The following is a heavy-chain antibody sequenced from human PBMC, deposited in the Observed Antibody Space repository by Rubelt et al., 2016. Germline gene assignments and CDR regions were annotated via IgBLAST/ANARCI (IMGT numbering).Heavy chain of an antibody. J-gene: IGHJ4*02. V-gene: IGHV4-34*01. Sequence: QVQLQQWGAGLLKPSETLSLTCAVYGGSFSGYYWSWIRQPPGKGLEWIGEINHSGSTNYTSAVKSWFPMSVETAKDQFFRSMRSVAAADTAVYYCAIGKSYGYSSSYRFDYWGQGTLVTVSS. CDR2: INHSGST. D-gene: IGHD6-13*01. CDR3: AIGKSYGYSSSYRFDY. CDR1: GGSFSGYY.